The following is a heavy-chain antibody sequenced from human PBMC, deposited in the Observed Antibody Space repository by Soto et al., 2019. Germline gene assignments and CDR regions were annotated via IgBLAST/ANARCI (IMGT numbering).Heavy chain of an antibody. CDR1: GFTFSSYP. Sequence: EVQLLESGGGLVQPGGSLRLSCAASGFTFSSYPMSWVRQAPGKGLEWVSGISGSGGSTYYADSVKGRFTISRDNSKNTLYLQTNSLSAEDTAVYYCAKERGYNYGYDAMDVWGQGSTVTVSS. V-gene: IGHV3-23*01. D-gene: IGHD5-18*01. J-gene: IGHJ6*02. CDR3: AKERGYNYGYDAMDV. CDR2: ISGSGGST.